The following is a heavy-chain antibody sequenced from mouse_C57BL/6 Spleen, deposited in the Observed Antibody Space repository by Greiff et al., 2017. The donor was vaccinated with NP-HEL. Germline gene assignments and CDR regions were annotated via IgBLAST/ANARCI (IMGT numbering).Heavy chain of an antibody. CDR3: ARGDYGNYFDY. CDR2: INPSTGGT. Sequence: VQLQQSGPELVKPGASVKISCKASGYSFTGYYMHWVKQSSEKSLEWIGEINPSTGGTSYNQKFKGKATLTVDKSSSTAYMQLKSLTSEDSAVYYCARGDYGNYFDYWGQGTTLTVSS. J-gene: IGHJ2*01. CDR1: GYSFTGYY. D-gene: IGHD2-1*01. V-gene: IGHV1-43*01.